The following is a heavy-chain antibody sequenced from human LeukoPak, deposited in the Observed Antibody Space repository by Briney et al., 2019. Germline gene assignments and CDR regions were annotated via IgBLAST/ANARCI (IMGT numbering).Heavy chain of an antibody. J-gene: IGHJ4*02. Sequence: GGSLRLSCAASGFTFSSYSMNWVRQAPGKGLEWVSSISSSSSYIYYADSVKGRFTISRDNAKNSLYLQMNSLRAEDTAVYYCARDRSGYSPLDYWGQGTLVTVSS. D-gene: IGHD3-22*01. CDR3: ARDRSGYSPLDY. CDR2: ISSSSSYI. V-gene: IGHV3-21*01. CDR1: GFTFSSYS.